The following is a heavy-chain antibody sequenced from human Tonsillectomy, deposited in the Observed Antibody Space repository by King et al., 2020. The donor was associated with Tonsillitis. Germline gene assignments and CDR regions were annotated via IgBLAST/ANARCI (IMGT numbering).Heavy chain of an antibody. V-gene: IGHV4-59*01. J-gene: IGHJ4*02. CDR1: GVSISSYY. Sequence: LQLQESGPGLVKPSETLSLTCTVSGVSISSYYWSWIRQPPGKGLEWIGYIYYSGSTNYNPSLKSRVTISVDTSKNQFSLKLSSVTAADTAVYYCARDSIRGPFDYWGQGTLVTVSS. CDR3: ARDSIRGPFDY. CDR2: IYYSGST. D-gene: IGHD3-10*01.